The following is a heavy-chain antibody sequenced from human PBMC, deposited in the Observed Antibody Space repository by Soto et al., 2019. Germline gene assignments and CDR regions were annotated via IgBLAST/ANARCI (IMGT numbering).Heavy chain of an antibody. CDR2: VTGSGGTT. J-gene: IGHJ3*02. CDR1: GFTFSSYA. V-gene: IGHV3-23*01. CDR3: AKGGLGDSSGYVDAFDM. D-gene: IGHD3-22*01. Sequence: PVGSLRLSCAASGFTFSSYAMSWVRQAPGKGLEWVSTVTGSGGTTYYADSVKGRFTITRDDSKNTLYLQMNSLRAEDTAVYYCAKGGLGDSSGYVDAFDMWGQGTMVTVS.